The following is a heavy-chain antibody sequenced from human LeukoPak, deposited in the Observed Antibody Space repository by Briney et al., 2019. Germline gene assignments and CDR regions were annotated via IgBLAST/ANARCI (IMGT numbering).Heavy chain of an antibody. CDR1: GYTFTSYD. V-gene: IGHV1-69*04. Sequence: SVKVSCKASGYTFTSYDISWVRQAPGQGLEWMGRIIPILGIANYAQKFQGRVTITADKSTSTAYMELSSLRSEDTAVYYCARGVDYDILTTGNWFDPWGQGTLVTVSS. J-gene: IGHJ5*02. D-gene: IGHD3-9*01. CDR3: ARGVDYDILTTGNWFDP. CDR2: IIPILGIA.